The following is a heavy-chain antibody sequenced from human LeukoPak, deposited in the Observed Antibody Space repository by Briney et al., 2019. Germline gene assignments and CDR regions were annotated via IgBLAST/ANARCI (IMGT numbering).Heavy chain of an antibody. V-gene: IGHV4-59*01. Sequence: PSETLSLTCTVSGDSITGYYWTWVRQSPGKGLEWIGYVYHTGTSNYNPSVRSRITMSVDTSKNQYSMSLTSVTAADTAVYFCARALDTWSALDYWGLGTLVTVSS. CDR2: VYHTGTS. J-gene: IGHJ4*02. CDR1: GDSITGYY. CDR3: ARALDTWSALDY. D-gene: IGHD2-2*02.